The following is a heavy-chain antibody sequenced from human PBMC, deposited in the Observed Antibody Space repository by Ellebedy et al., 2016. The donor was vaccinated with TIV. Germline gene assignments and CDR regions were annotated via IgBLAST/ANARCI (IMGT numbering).Heavy chain of an antibody. CDR2: ITNSGAGT. J-gene: IGHJ4*02. Sequence: GESLKISCAASGFTFSDYDMSWVRQAPGKGPELVSAITNSGAGTYYGNSVKGRFTISRDNSKNTVYLQMNSLRAEDTALYYCRAYGSGSRRAFEHWGQGTLVTVSS. CDR3: RAYGSGSRRAFEH. V-gene: IGHV3-23*01. D-gene: IGHD3-10*01. CDR1: GFTFSDYD.